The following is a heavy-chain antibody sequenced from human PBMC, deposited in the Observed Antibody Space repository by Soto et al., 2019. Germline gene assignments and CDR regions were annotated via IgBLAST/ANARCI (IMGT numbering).Heavy chain of an antibody. Sequence: SSETLSLTCTVSGGSMSKHYWSWLRQSPGKGPEWVGFIFHSGGTSFNPSLRSRVSISVDTSRSQVSLEPRSVTAADTAIYYCARYSSTSCHPAYCFDYWGQGTLVTAPQ. D-gene: IGHD2-2*01. CDR2: IFHSGGT. V-gene: IGHV4-59*11. J-gene: IGHJ4*02. CDR3: ARYSSTSCHPAYCFDY. CDR1: GGSMSKHY.